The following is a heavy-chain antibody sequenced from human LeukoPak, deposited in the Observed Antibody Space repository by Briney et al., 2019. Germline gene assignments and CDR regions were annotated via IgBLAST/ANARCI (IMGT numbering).Heavy chain of an antibody. D-gene: IGHD3-3*01. V-gene: IGHV3-7*05. CDR1: GFTFSSVW. CDR3: ARDSPGIMIFGVVTPN. CDR2: IIQDGSEK. J-gene: IGHJ4*02. Sequence: GGSLRLSCAASGFTFSSVWMSWVRQAPGKGLEWVARIIQDGSEKYYVDSVKGRFTISRDNAKNSLYLQMNSLRAEDTAVYYCARDSPGIMIFGVVTPNGGQGTLVTVSS.